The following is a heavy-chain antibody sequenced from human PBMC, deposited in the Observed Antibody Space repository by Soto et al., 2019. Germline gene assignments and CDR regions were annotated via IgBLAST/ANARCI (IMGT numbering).Heavy chain of an antibody. J-gene: IGHJ4*02. V-gene: IGHV4-34*01. Sequence: SETLSLTCAVYGGSFSGYYWSWIRQPPGKGLEWIGEINHSGSTNYNPSLKSRVTISVDKSKNQFSLKLSSVTAADTAVYYCARAPAYSGSYYFDYWGQGTLVTVSS. D-gene: IGHD1-26*01. CDR3: ARAPAYSGSYYFDY. CDR1: GGSFSGYY. CDR2: INHSGST.